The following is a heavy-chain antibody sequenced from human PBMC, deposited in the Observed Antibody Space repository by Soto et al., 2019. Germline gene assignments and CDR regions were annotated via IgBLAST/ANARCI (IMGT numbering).Heavy chain of an antibody. V-gene: IGHV3-21*01. CDR1: GFTFSRYS. Sequence: GGSLRLSCAASGFTFSRYSMNWVRQAPGKGLEWVSSSSSSTYIYYADSVKGRFTISRDNAKNSLYLQMNSLRAEDTAVYFCARVYYSKLPYYFYYMDVWGQGNTVTVS. J-gene: IGHJ6*02. CDR3: ARVYYSKLPYYFYYMDV. CDR2: SSSSTYI. D-gene: IGHD4-4*01.